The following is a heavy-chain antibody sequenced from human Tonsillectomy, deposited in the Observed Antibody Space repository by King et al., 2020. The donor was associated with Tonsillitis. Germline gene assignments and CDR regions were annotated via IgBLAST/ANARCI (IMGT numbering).Heavy chain of an antibody. V-gene: IGHV1-2*02. CDR2: IHPNSGGT. CDR1: GYTFTGYY. D-gene: IGHD5-12*01. CDR3: ARDLGYSGYDGAFNI. Sequence: VQLVQSGAEVKKPGASVKVSCKASGYTFTGYYIHWVRQAPGQGLEWMGWIHPNSGGTNYAQRFQCRVTMTRDTSIMIAYMELSRLRSDDTAVYYCARDLGYSGYDGAFNIWGQGTMVTVSS. J-gene: IGHJ3*02.